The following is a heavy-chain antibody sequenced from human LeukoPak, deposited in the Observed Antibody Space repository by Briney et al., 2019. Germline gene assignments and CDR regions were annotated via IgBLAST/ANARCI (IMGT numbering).Heavy chain of an antibody. CDR3: ARIGFGELLPF. Sequence: GRSLRLSCAASGFTFSSYGMHWVRQAPGKGLEWVAVISYDGSNKYYADSVKGRFTISRDNSKNTLYLQMNSLRAEDTAVYYCARIGFGELLPFWGQGTLVTVSS. D-gene: IGHD3-10*01. CDR1: GFTFSSYG. J-gene: IGHJ4*02. CDR2: ISYDGSNK. V-gene: IGHV3-30*03.